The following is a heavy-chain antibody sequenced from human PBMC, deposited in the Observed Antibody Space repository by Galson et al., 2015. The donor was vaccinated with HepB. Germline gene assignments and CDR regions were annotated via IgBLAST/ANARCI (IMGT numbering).Heavy chain of an antibody. J-gene: IGHJ6*02. V-gene: IGHV1-46*01. D-gene: IGHD3-3*01. CDR3: ARDPVLRFLEWFSGNGMDV. Sequence: SVKVSCKASGYTFTSYYMHWVRQAPGQGLEWMGIINPSGGSTSYAQKFQGRVTMTRDTSTSTVYMELSSLRSEDTAVYYCARDPVLRFLEWFSGNGMDVWGQGTTVTVSS. CDR2: INPSGGST. CDR1: GYTFTSYY.